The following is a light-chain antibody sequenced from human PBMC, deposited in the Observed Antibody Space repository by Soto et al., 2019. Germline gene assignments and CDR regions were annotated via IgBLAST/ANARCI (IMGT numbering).Light chain of an antibody. J-gene: IGKJ1*01. V-gene: IGKV3-15*01. CDR3: QQSLTWP. Sequence: EIMITQSPAAVSVSTGEGATLSCRASQSVRSDLAWYQQKPGQAPRLLIYGAAIRATGIPARFSGSGSGTDFTRTISSLPSEAFAVYYRQQSLTWPFAQGTQVDI. CDR2: GAA. CDR1: QSVRSD.